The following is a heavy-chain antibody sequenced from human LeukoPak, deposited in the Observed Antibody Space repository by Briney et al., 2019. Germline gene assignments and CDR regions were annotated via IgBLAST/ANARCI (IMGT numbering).Heavy chain of an antibody. D-gene: IGHD3-10*01. CDR1: GGSITGYY. V-gene: IGHV4-59*08. CDR2: FYSSGTP. J-gene: IGHJ4*02. Sequence: SETLSLTCTVSGGSITGYYWSWIRQPPGKGLEWIGYFYSSGTPNYNPSLRSRVTISVDTSKSQFSLKVSSVTAADTAVYYCARHQLRGFLDDNWGQGALVTVSS. CDR3: ARHQLRGFLDDN.